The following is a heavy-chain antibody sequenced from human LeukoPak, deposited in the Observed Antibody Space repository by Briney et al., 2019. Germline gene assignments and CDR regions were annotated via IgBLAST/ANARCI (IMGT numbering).Heavy chain of an antibody. CDR1: GFTFSNYA. V-gene: IGHV3-23*01. Sequence: GGSLRLSCAAAGFTFSNYAMSWVRQAPGKGLEWVSAISGSGGSTYYADSVKGWFTISRDNSKNTLYLQMNSLRAEDTAVYYCAKGSGYSYVNFDYWGQGTLVTVSP. CDR3: AKGSGYSYVNFDY. CDR2: ISGSGGST. D-gene: IGHD5-18*01. J-gene: IGHJ4*02.